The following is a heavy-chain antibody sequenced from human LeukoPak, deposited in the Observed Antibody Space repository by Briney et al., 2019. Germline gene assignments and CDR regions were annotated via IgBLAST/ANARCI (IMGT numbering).Heavy chain of an antibody. J-gene: IGHJ4*02. CDR1: GFTFSGYA. CDR3: ARDSGDYGDYRRFDY. Sequence: GRSLRLSCAASGFTFSGYAMHWVRQAPGKGLEWVAVISYDGSNKYYADSVKGRFTISRDSSKNTLYLQMNSLRAEDTAVYYCARDSGDYGDYRRFDYWGQGTLVTVSS. V-gene: IGHV3-30*04. D-gene: IGHD4-17*01. CDR2: ISYDGSNK.